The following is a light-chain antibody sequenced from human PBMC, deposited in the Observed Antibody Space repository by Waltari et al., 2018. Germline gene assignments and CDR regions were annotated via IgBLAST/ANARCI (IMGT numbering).Light chain of an antibody. Sequence: QSVLTQPPSVSGAPGQRVTISCPGSSSNIAGGYDVQRYQKLPGTAHKLLIYNNNNRPSGVPDRFSGSKSGTSASLAITGLQAEDEADYYCQSYDISLSGSLFGGGTKLTVL. CDR3: QSYDISLSGSL. CDR1: SSNIAGGYD. J-gene: IGLJ2*01. CDR2: NNN. V-gene: IGLV1-40*01.